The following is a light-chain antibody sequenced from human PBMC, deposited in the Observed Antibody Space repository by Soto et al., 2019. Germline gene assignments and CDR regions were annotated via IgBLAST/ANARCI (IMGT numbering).Light chain of an antibody. Sequence: QSVLTQPPSVSGSPGQSVTISCTGTSTDFVSYNRVSWYQQPPGTAPKLIIYEASNRPSGVPDRFSGSKSGNTAPLTVSGLQADDEADYYCSSYAGSDVFVFGTGTKVTVL. V-gene: IGLV2-18*02. J-gene: IGLJ1*01. CDR2: EAS. CDR3: SSYAGSDVFV. CDR1: STDFVSYNR.